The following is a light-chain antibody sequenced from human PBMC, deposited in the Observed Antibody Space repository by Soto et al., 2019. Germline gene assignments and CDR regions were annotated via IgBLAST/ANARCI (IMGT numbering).Light chain of an antibody. CDR3: SSYTSSSTV. CDR1: SSNIGAGYD. J-gene: IGLJ1*01. CDR2: EGS. V-gene: IGLV2-14*01. Sequence: QSVLTQPPSVSGAPGQRVTISCTGSSSNIGAGYDVHWYQQHPGKAPKLMIYEGSNRPSGVSSRFSGSKSGNTASLTISGLQAEDEADYYCSSYTSSSTVFGTGPKVTV.